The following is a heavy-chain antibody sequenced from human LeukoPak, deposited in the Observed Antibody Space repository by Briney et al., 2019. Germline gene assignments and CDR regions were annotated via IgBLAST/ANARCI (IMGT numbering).Heavy chain of an antibody. V-gene: IGHV3-48*03. Sequence: PGGSLRLSCAASGFTFSSYEMNWVRQAPGKGLEWVSYISISGSTIYYADSVKGRFTISRDNAKNSLYLQMNSLRAEDTAVYYCATYSSGWYEAFDYWGQGTLVTVSS. J-gene: IGHJ4*01. CDR1: GFTFSSYE. D-gene: IGHD6-19*01. CDR3: ATYSSGWYEAFDY. CDR2: ISISGSTI.